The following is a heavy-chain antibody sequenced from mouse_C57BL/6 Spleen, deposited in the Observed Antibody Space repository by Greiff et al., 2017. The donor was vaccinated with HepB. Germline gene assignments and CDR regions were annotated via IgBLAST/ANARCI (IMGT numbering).Heavy chain of an antibody. J-gene: IGHJ3*01. V-gene: IGHV6-3*01. D-gene: IGHD1-1*01. CDR2: IRLKSDNYGT. CDR1: GFTFSNYW. Sequence: EVKLQESGGGLVQPGGSMKLSCVASGFTFSNYWMNWVRQSPEKGLEWVAQIRLKSDNYGTHYAESVKGRFPISRDDSKSSVYLQMNDLRAEDTGIYDCTGLRYYGSSFFAYRGQGTLVTVSA. CDR3: TGLRYYGSSFFAY.